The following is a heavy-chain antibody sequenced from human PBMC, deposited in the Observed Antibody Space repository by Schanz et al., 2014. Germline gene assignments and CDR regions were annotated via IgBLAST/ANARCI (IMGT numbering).Heavy chain of an antibody. Sequence: PGLFPPSSPLSLTCAVSGASIRSNNYYCAWIRQTPGKGLEWIGGLYFGGSTYSNPSLESRVTMSIDTSKNQVSLKVTSVSAADTAIYYCAIIGGPGTYHLDPWGQGTLVTVSS. CDR2: LYFGGST. J-gene: IGHJ5*02. CDR3: AIIGGPGTYHLDP. D-gene: IGHD3-10*01. V-gene: IGHV4-39*01. CDR1: GASIRSNNYY.